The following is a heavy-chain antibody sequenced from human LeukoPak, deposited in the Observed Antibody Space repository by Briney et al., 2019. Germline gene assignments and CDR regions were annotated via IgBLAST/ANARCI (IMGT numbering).Heavy chain of an antibody. CDR1: GFIFSSYE. J-gene: IGHJ4*02. D-gene: IGHD3-22*01. Sequence: GGSLRLSCAASGFIFSSYEMNWVRQAPGKGLEWVSYISSSGSTIYYADSVKGRFTIPRDNAKNSLYLQMNSLRAEDTAVYYCARGYYYDSSGYYYWGQGTLVTVSS. CDR3: ARGYYYDSSGYYY. CDR2: ISSSGSTI. V-gene: IGHV3-48*03.